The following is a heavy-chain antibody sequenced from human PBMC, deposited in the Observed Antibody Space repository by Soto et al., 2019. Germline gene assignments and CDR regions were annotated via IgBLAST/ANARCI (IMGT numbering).Heavy chain of an antibody. Sequence: SETLRFTWTVSRNPISSYYWNWLRQPPGKRLEWIGNIHHSGSTNFHSSLKSRVTISVDTSKNRFSLKLRATTAADTAVYYCAREGEMAGGFDDWGQGTQVTVSS. D-gene: IGHD6-19*01. CDR3: AREGEMAGGFDD. CDR1: RNPISSYY. V-gene: IGHV4-59*01. J-gene: IGHJ4*02. CDR2: IHHSGST.